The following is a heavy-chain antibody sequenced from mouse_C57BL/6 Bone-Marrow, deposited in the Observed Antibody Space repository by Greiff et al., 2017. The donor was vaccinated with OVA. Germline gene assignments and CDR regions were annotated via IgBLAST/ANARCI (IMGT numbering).Heavy chain of an antibody. CDR1: GFTFSSYA. J-gene: IGHJ2*01. CDR3: TRGSYDYEGFDY. D-gene: IGHD2-4*01. Sequence: EVKVEEAGEGLVKPGGSLKLSCAASGFTFSSYAMSWVRQTPEKRLEWVADISSGGDYIYYADTVKGRFTISRDNARNTLYLQMSRMKAEDTAMYYCTRGSYDYEGFDYWGQGTTLTVSS. V-gene: IGHV5S21*01. CDR2: ISSGGDYI.